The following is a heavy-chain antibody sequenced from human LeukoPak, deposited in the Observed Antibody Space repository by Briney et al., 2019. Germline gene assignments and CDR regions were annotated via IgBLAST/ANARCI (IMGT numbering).Heavy chain of an antibody. CDR1: GGSISSGGYY. CDR2: IYHSGST. Sequence: SQTLSLTCTVSGGSISSGGYYWSWIRQPPGKGLERIGYIYHSGSTYYNPSLKSRVTISVDRSKNQFSLKLSSVTAADTAVYYCARDSIDSSAFDIWGQGTMVTVSS. V-gene: IGHV4-30-2*01. J-gene: IGHJ3*02. CDR3: ARDSIDSSAFDI. D-gene: IGHD6-13*01.